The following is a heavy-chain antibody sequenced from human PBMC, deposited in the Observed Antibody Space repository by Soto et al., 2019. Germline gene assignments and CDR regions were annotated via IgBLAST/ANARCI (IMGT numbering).Heavy chain of an antibody. CDR3: AGGAGTASMYY. CDR2: IWYDGGNI. V-gene: IGHV3-33*01. D-gene: IGHD2-2*01. J-gene: IGHJ4*02. Sequence: QVQLAESGGGVVQPGRSLRLSCAASGPTFSSYGMHWVRQAPGKGLEWVAVIWYDGGNIHYADSVKGRFTISRDNSKNTLYLQMNSLRAEDTALYYCAGGAGTASMYYWGQGTLVTVSS. CDR1: GPTFSSYG.